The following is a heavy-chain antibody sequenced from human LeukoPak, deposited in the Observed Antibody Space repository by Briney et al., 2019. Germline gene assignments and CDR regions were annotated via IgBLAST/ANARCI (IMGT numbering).Heavy chain of an antibody. CDR3: ARGDFWSGYTYYFDY. V-gene: IGHV1-69*13. J-gene: IGHJ4*02. Sequence: SVKVSCKASGGTFSSYAISWVRQAPGQGLEWMGGIIAIFGTANYAQKSQGRVTITADESTSTAYMELSSLRSEDTAVYYCARGDFWSGYTYYFDYWGQGTLVTVSS. D-gene: IGHD3-3*01. CDR2: IIAIFGTA. CDR1: GGTFSSYA.